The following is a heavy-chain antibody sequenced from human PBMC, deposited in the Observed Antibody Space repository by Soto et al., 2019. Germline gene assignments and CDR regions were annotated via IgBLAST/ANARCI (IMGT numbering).Heavy chain of an antibody. V-gene: IGHV3-23*01. D-gene: IGHD1-26*01. CDR1: GFTFSSSA. Sequence: RGSVRLSCAASGFTFSSSAISWVRQAPGKGLEWVSAVSANGQGIYYADSVRGRFTISRDNSKNTVFLHMDSLSAEDTAVYYCAKDRHYHRDYLHYRGQGTPGTVS. CDR3: AKDRHYHRDYLHY. CDR2: VSANGQGI. J-gene: IGHJ4*02.